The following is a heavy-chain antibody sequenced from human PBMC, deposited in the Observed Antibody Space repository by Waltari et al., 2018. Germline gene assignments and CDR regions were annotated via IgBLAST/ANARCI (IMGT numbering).Heavy chain of an antibody. Sequence: QVQLQQWGAGLLKPSETLSLTCAVYGGSFSGYYWSWIRQPPGKRLEWIGEINHSGSTNYNPSLKSRVTISVDTSKNQFSLKLSSVTAADTAVYYCARSPGYGRYYYYYYYMDVWGKGTTVTISS. CDR1: GGSFSGYY. D-gene: IGHD5-18*01. CDR2: INHSGST. CDR3: ARSPGYGRYYYYYYYMDV. J-gene: IGHJ6*03. V-gene: IGHV4-34*01.